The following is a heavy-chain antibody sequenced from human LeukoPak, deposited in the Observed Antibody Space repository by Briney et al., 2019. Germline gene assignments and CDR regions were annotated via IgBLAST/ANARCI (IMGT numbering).Heavy chain of an antibody. D-gene: IGHD4-17*01. V-gene: IGHV3-48*04. CDR2: ISSTTSTI. J-gene: IGHJ5*02. CDR3: ARDVTYYGADWFDP. CDR1: GFTFSSFS. Sequence: GGSLRLSCAASGFTFSSFSMNWVRQAPGKGLEWISYISSTTSTIYYADSVKGRFTISRDNAKNSLYLQMNSLRAEDTAVYYCARDVTYYGADWFDPWGQGTLVTVSS.